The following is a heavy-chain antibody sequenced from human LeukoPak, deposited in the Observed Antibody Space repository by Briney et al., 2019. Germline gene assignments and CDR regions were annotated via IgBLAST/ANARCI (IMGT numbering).Heavy chain of an antibody. D-gene: IGHD3-10*01. CDR1: RASISPYY. J-gene: IGHJ4*02. CDR2: VHTSGST. CDR3: AKEGMIRGVIDY. V-gene: IGHV4-4*07. Sequence: SETLSLTCTVSRASISPYYWTWIRQPAGKGLEWIGHVHTSGSTNYNPSLKSRVTMSIDTPTNQFSLKLNSLTAADTAVYYCAKEGMIRGVIDYWGQGALVTVSS.